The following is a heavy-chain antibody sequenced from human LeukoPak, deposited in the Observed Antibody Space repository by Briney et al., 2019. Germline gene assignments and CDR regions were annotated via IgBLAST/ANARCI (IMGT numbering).Heavy chain of an antibody. V-gene: IGHV3-48*03. J-gene: IGHJ4*02. Sequence: GASLRLSCAGSGFTFSSYEMNWVRQAPGKGLEWVSYISSRGDTIYYADSVRGRFTLYRDNAKNSLYLQMNSLRAEDTAVYYCARGYASAWCDYWGQGALVTVS. CDR3: ARGYASAWCDY. CDR1: GFTFSSYE. D-gene: IGHD6-19*01. CDR2: ISSRGDTI.